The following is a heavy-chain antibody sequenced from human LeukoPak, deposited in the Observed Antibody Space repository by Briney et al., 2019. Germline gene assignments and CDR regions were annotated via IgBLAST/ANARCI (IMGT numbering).Heavy chain of an antibody. D-gene: IGHD6-13*01. CDR1: GFTFSSYA. V-gene: IGHV3-30*04. CDR3: ARIRGSSWLNWFDP. Sequence: PGGSLRLSCAASGFTFSSYAMHWVRQAPGKGLEWVAVISYDGSNKYYADSVKGRFTISRDNSKNTLYLQMNSLRAEDTAVYYCARIRGSSWLNWFDPWGQGTLVTVSS. CDR2: ISYDGSNK. J-gene: IGHJ5*02.